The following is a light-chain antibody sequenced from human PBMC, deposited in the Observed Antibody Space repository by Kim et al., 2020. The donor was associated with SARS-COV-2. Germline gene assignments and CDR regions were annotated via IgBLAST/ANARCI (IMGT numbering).Light chain of an antibody. J-gene: IGLJ1*01. Sequence: GQRVTISCSGSSSNIGGNPVNWYHQLPGTAPKLLVYSNDQRPSGVPDRFSGSKSGTSASLAISGLQSEDEAEYYCAAWDGSLSGYVFGTGTKVTVL. CDR2: SND. CDR3: AAWDGSLSGYV. V-gene: IGLV1-44*01. CDR1: SSNIGGNP.